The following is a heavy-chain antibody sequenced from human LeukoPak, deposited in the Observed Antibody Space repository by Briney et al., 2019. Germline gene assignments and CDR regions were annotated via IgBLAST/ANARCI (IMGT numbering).Heavy chain of an antibody. J-gene: IGHJ6*02. V-gene: IGHV1-2*02. Sequence: GASVKVSCKASGYTFTDYYLHWVRQAPGQGLEWLGWINPNSGGTNYAQKFQGRVTVTRDTSISTAYMELSRLRSDDTAVFYCARSSIIYYYGMDVWGQGTTVTVSS. CDR1: GYTFTDYY. CDR3: ARSSIIYYYGMDV. D-gene: IGHD6-6*01. CDR2: INPNSGGT.